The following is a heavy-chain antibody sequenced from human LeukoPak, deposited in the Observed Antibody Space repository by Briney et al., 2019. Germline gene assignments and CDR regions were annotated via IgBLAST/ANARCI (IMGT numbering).Heavy chain of an antibody. CDR2: INHSGST. D-gene: IGHD3-22*01. Sequence: PSETLSLTCTVSGGSISSYYWSWIRQPPGKGLEWIGEINHSGSTNYNPSLKSRVTISVDTSKNQFSLKLISVTAADTAVYFCARRSYYDSSGYYYSVFDIWGQGTMVTVSS. CDR1: GGSISSYY. J-gene: IGHJ3*02. CDR3: ARRSYYDSSGYYYSVFDI. V-gene: IGHV4-34*01.